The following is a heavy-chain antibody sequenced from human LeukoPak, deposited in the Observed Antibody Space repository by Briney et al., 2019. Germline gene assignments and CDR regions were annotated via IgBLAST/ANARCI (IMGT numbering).Heavy chain of an antibody. J-gene: IGHJ5*02. CDR2: INHSGST. D-gene: IGHD2-15*01. Sequence: SETLSLTCAVYGGSFSGYYWSWIRQPPGKGLKWIGEINHSGSTNYNPSLKSRVTISVDTSKNQFSLKLSSVTAADTAVYYCARLGGGLEPNWFDPWGQGTLVTVSS. V-gene: IGHV4-34*01. CDR3: ARLGGGLEPNWFDP. CDR1: GGSFSGYY.